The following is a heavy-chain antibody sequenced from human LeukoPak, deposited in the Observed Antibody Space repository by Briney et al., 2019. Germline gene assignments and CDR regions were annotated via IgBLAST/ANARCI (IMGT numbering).Heavy chain of an antibody. J-gene: IGHJ5*02. CDR1: GFTFDDYA. CDR3: AKDSNEEYCSGGSCYSHNWFDP. Sequence: GGSLRLSCAASGFTFDDYAMHWVRQAPGKGLEWVSGISWNSGRIGYADSVKGRFTISRDNAKNSLYLQMNSLRAEDTALYYCAKDSNEEYCSGGSCYSHNWFDPWGQGTLVTVSS. D-gene: IGHD2-15*01. V-gene: IGHV3-9*01. CDR2: ISWNSGRI.